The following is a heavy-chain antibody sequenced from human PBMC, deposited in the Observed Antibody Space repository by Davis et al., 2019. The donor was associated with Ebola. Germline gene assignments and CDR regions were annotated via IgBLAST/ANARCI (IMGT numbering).Heavy chain of an antibody. J-gene: IGHJ6*04. CDR3: AKFRELSVKLPASMDV. D-gene: IGHD1-7*01. CDR2: ISVSGGST. Sequence: GESLKISCAASGFTFYTYAMSWVRQAPGKGLEWVSAISVSGGSTYYAGSVRGRFTISRDNSKNTLYLQMNSLRAEDTAVYYCAKFRELSVKLPASMDVWGKGTTVTVSS. CDR1: GFTFYTYA. V-gene: IGHV3-23*01.